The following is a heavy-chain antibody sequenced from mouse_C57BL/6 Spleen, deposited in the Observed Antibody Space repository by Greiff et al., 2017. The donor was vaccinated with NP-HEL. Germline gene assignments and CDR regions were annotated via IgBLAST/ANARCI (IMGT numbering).Heavy chain of an antibody. Sequence: QVQLQQPGAELVRPGSSVKLSCKASGYTFTSYWMHWVKQRPIQGLEWIGNIDPSDSDTHYNQKFKDKATLTVDKSSSTAYMQLSSLTSEESAVYDGARAHYEGNAWFAYWGQGTLVTVSA. V-gene: IGHV1-52*01. D-gene: IGHD2-1*01. CDR3: ARAHYEGNAWFAY. J-gene: IGHJ3*01. CDR2: IDPSDSDT. CDR1: GYTFTSYW.